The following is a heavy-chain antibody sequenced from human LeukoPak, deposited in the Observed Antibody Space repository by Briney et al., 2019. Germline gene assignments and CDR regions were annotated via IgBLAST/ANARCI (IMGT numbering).Heavy chain of an antibody. V-gene: IGHV4-34*01. CDR3: AKSLYGSGSYYNWFDP. D-gene: IGHD3-10*01. CDR1: GGSFSGYY. Sequence: SETPSLTCAVYGGSFSGYYWSWIRQPPGKGLEWIGEINHSGSTNYNPSLKSRVTISVDTSKNQFSLKLSSVTAADTAVYYCAKSLYGSGSYYNWFDPWGQGTLVTVSS. J-gene: IGHJ5*02. CDR2: INHSGST.